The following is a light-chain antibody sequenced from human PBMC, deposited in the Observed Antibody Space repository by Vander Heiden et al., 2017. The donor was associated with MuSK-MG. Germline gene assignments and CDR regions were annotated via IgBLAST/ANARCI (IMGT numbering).Light chain of an antibody. J-gene: IGKJ1*01. V-gene: IGKV3-20*01. CDR2: GAS. CDR3: QQYGSSPLT. Sequence: EIVLTQSPGTLSLSPGERATLSCRASQSVSSSYLAWYQQKPGQAPRLLIYGASSRATAIPDRFSGSASGTDFTLTISRLEPEDLAVYYCQQYGSSPLTFGQGTKVEIK. CDR1: QSVSSSY.